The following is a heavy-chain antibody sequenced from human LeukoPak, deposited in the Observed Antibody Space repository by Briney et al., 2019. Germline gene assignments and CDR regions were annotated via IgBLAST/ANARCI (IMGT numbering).Heavy chain of an antibody. CDR2: ISWKSGSI. J-gene: IGHJ6*01. D-gene: IGHD6-19*01. CDR3: AKEMTVESTYYYYGMDV. CDR1: GFTFDNFA. Sequence: GGSLRLSCAASGFTFDNFAMHWVRQAPGKGLEWVSGISWKSGSIGYADSVKGRFTISRDNAKNSLYLQMNSLRVEDTALYYCAKEMTVESTYYYYGMDVWXXXTXXXVSX. V-gene: IGHV3-9*01.